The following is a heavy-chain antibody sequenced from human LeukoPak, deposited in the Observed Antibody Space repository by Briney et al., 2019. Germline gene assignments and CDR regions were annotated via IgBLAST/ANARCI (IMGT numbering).Heavy chain of an antibody. D-gene: IGHD3-22*01. J-gene: IGHJ4*02. CDR2: MNPNSGNT. CDR1: GYTFTSYD. V-gene: IGHV1-8*02. CDR3: AREVYDSSGYFDY. Sequence: ASVKVSCKASGYTFTSYDINWVRQATGQGLEWMGWMNPNSGNTGYAQKFQGRVTMTRDTSISTAYMELSRLRSDDTAVYYCAREVYDSSGYFDYWGQGTLVTVSS.